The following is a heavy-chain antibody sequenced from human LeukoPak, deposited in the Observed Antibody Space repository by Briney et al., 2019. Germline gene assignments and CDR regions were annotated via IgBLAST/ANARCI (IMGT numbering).Heavy chain of an antibody. V-gene: IGHV4-39*01. J-gene: IGHJ4*02. D-gene: IGHD4-17*01. CDR2: AFYSGDT. Sequence: PSETLSLTCTVSGGSIIGSSYYWGWIRQPPGKGLEWIGSAFYSGDTYYKSSLKSRVTISVDTSKNQFSLKLSSLTAADTAVYYCGRLRGAMTTVTSDFDHWGQGTLVTVSS. CDR1: GGSIIGSSYY. CDR3: GRLRGAMTTVTSDFDH.